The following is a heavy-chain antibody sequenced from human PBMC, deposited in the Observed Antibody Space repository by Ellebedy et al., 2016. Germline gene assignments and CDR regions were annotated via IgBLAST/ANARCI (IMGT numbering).Heavy chain of an antibody. CDR3: ARDEGWYYYYGMDV. Sequence: SVKVSXXASGGTFSSYAISWVRQAPGQGLEWMGGIIPIFGTANYAQKFQGRVTITADESTSTAYMELSSLRSEDTAVYYCARDEGWYYYYGMDVWGQGTTVTVS. CDR2: IIPIFGTA. CDR1: GGTFSSYA. D-gene: IGHD6-19*01. V-gene: IGHV1-69*13. J-gene: IGHJ6*02.